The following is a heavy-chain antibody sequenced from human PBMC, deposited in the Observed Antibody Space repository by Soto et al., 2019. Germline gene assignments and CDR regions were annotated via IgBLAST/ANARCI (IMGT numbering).Heavy chain of an antibody. CDR3: ARHPYFYDSSGVCLDY. D-gene: IGHD3-22*01. J-gene: IGHJ4*01. Sequence: GESLKISCKGSGYNFTNYWIGWVRQMPGKGLEWMGIIHPGDSDTRYSPSFQGQVTISADKSISTAYLQWGSLKASDTAMYYCARHPYFYDSSGVCLDYWGQGTRVTVSS. V-gene: IGHV5-51*01. CDR1: GYNFTNYW. CDR2: IHPGDSDT.